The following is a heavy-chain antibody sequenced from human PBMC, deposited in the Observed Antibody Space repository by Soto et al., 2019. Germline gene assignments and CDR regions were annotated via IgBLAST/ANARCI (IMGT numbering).Heavy chain of an antibody. CDR1: GFNFGDYA. Sequence: QVQLVESGGGVVQPGKSLRLSCAASGFNFGDYAMHWVRQAPGTGLEWVAVISYDVFNYHYGDSVRGRFTISRDNSQNTLFLQINGLRVEDTAVYYCARSSEYYSDLDVWGQGTTVTVSS. J-gene: IGHJ6*02. D-gene: IGHD6-6*01. CDR3: ARSSEYYSDLDV. CDR2: ISYDVFNY. V-gene: IGHV3-30-3*01.